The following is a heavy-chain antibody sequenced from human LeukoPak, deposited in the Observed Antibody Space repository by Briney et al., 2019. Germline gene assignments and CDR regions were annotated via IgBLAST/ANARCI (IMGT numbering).Heavy chain of an antibody. V-gene: IGHV3-21*01. Sequence: GGSLRLSCAAYGFTLSSYTTNWVRQDPGKGLEWVSSISNSGFYIYYADSVKGRFVVSRDNANNSLYLQMNSLRDEDTAVYYCVTDGASDIWGQGTMVTVYS. CDR3: VTDGASDI. CDR2: ISNSGFYI. CDR1: GFTLSSYT. J-gene: IGHJ3*02.